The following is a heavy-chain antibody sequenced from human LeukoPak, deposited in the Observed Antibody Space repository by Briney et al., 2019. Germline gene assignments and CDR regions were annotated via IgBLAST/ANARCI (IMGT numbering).Heavy chain of an antibody. Sequence: GGSLRLSCAASGFTFSDHYIDWVRQVPGKGLEWVGRIRNKANSYTTEYAASVEGRFTISRDDSHKSAYLQMNSLKTEDTAVYYCTRDSGSMDYWGQGTQVTVSS. CDR2: IRNKANSYTT. D-gene: IGHD3-10*01. CDR1: GFTFSDHY. J-gene: IGHJ4*02. V-gene: IGHV3-72*01. CDR3: TRDSGSMDY.